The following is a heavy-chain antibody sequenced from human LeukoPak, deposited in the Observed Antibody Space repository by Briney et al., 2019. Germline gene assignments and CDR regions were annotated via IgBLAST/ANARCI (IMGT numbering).Heavy chain of an antibody. Sequence: SETLSLTCTVSGGSISSGGYYWSWIRQHPGKGLEWIGYIYYSGSTYYNPSLKSRVTISVDTSKNQFSLKLSSVTAADTAVYYCARDSSSWLAGDNWFDPWGQGTLVTVSS. D-gene: IGHD6-13*01. V-gene: IGHV4-31*03. J-gene: IGHJ5*02. CDR1: GGSISSGGYY. CDR3: ARDSSSWLAGDNWFDP. CDR2: IYYSGST.